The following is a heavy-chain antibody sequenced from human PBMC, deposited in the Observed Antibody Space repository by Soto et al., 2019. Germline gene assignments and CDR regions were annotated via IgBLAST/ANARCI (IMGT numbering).Heavy chain of an antibody. CDR1: GFTFSSYS. CDR2: ISSSSSYI. Sequence: PGGSLRLSCAASGFTFSSYSMNWVRQAPGKGLEWVSSISSSSSYIYYADSVKGRFTISRDNAKNSLYLQMNSLRAEDTAVYYCARDIPSLVVTAIPDYWGQGTPVTVSS. CDR3: ARDIPSLVVTAIPDY. V-gene: IGHV3-21*01. J-gene: IGHJ4*02. D-gene: IGHD2-21*02.